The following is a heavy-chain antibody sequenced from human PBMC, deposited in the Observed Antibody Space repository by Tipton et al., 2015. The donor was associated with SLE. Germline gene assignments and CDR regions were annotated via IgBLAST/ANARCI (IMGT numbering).Heavy chain of an antibody. CDR3: ARDGAIGARPGSFDY. CDR2: FSYSGGI. J-gene: IGHJ4*02. Sequence: GSLRLSCSVSGDSVTNDYWSWIRQAPGKGLEWIGYFSYSGGINYNPSLKSRVTISADTSKNQFSLKLSSVTAADTAVYFCARDGAIGARPGSFDYWGQGALVTVSS. V-gene: IGHV4-59*02. D-gene: IGHD6-6*01. CDR1: GDSVTNDY.